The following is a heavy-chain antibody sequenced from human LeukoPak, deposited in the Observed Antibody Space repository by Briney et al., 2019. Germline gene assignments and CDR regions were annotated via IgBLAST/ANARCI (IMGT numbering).Heavy chain of an antibody. J-gene: IGHJ4*02. CDR1: GGSISSGSYY. D-gene: IGHD3-9*01. V-gene: IGHV4-61*02. CDR3: ARALGYFDCFDY. Sequence: PSETLSLTCTVSGGSISSGSYYWSWIRQPAGKGLEWIGRIYTSGSTNYNPSLKSRVTISVDTSKNQFSLKLSSVTAADTAVYYCARALGYFDCFDYWGQGTLVTVSS. CDR2: IYTSGST.